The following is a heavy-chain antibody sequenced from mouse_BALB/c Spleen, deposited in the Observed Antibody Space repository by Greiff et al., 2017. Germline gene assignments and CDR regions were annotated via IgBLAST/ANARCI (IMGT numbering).Heavy chain of an antibody. Sequence: EVKLQESGPDLVKPSQSLSLTCTVTGYSITSGYSWHWIRQFPGNKLEWMGYIHYSGSTNYNPSLKSRISITRDTSKNQFFLQLNSVTTEDTATYYCARPDAAYDYLAWFAYWGQGTLVTVSA. CDR3: ARPDAAYDYLAWFAY. V-gene: IGHV3-1*02. J-gene: IGHJ3*01. D-gene: IGHD2-4*01. CDR1: GYSITSGYS. CDR2: IHYSGST.